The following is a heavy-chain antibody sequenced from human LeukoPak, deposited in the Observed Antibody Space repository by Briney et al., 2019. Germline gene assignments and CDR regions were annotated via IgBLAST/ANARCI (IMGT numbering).Heavy chain of an antibody. CDR3: ARVPLPTTFYDYYMDV. Sequence: ASVKVSCKASGYTFTGYYIHWVRQAPGQGLEWMGWINPNNGDTKNAQKFQGRVTITRDTSIGTAYMDLSGLRSDDTAVYYCARVPLPTTFYDYYMDVWGHGTTVTVSS. CDR1: GYTFTGYY. J-gene: IGHJ6*03. V-gene: IGHV1-2*02. D-gene: IGHD1-1*01. CDR2: INPNNGDT.